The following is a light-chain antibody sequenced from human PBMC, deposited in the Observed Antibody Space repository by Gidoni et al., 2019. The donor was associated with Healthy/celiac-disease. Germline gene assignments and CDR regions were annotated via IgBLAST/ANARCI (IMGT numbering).Light chain of an antibody. V-gene: IGKV3-11*01. Sequence: EIVLTHSPATLSLSPGERATLSCRASQSVGSYLAWYHQKPGQAPRLLIYDASNRATGIPARFSGSGSGTDFTLTFSSLEPEDFAVYYCQQRSNWWWTFGQGTKVEIK. CDR2: DAS. J-gene: IGKJ1*01. CDR3: QQRSNWWWT. CDR1: QSVGSY.